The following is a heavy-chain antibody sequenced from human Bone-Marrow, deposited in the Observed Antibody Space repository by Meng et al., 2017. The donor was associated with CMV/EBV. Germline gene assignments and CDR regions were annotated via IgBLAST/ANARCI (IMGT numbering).Heavy chain of an antibody. V-gene: IGHV3-30*04. CDR3: ARPTLPEWYNWNYAGFDY. CDR2: ISYDGSNK. CDR1: GFTFSSYA. J-gene: IGHJ4*02. Sequence: GESLKISCAASGFTFSSYAMHWVRQAPGKGLEWVAVISYDGSNKYYADSVKGRFTISRDNSKNTLYLQMNSLRAEDTAVYYCARPTLPEWYNWNYAGFDYWGQGTLVTVSS. D-gene: IGHD1-7*01.